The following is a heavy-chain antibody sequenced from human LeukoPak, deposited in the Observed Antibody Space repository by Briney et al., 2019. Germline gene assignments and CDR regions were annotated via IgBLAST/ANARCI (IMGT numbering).Heavy chain of an antibody. CDR2: ISYDGSNK. CDR1: GFTFSSYA. J-gene: IGHJ6*02. Sequence: PGGSLRLSCAASGFTFSSYAMHWVRQAPGKGLEWVAVISYDGSNKYYADSVKGRFTISRDNSKNTLYLQMNSLRAEDTAVYYCARDGYYYDSSGYYPGGYYYYGMDVWGQGTTVTVSS. D-gene: IGHD3-22*01. V-gene: IGHV3-30-3*01. CDR3: ARDGYYYDSSGYYPGGYYYYGMDV.